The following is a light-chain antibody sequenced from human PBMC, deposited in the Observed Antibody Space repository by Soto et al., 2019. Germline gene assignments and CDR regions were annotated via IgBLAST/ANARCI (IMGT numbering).Light chain of an antibody. J-gene: IGKJ4*01. CDR3: QQRSKWPRSLT. CDR1: QSVSSY. CDR2: DAS. V-gene: IGKV3-11*01. Sequence: EIVLTQSPATLSLSPGERATLSCRASQSVSSYLAWYQQKPGQAPRLLIYDASNRATGIPARFSGSGSGTVFTLTISSLEPEDFAVYYCQQRSKWPRSLTFGGGTKVAIK.